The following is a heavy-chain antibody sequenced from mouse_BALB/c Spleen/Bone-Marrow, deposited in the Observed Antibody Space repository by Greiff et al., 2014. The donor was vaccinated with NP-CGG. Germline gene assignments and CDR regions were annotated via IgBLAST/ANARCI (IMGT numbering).Heavy chain of an antibody. CDR1: GFNIKDTY. CDR2: IDPANGNT. Sequence: EVQLQQSGAELVKPGASVKLSCTASGFNIKDTYMHWVKQRPEQGLEWIGRIDPANGNTKYDPKFQGKDTITADTSSNTAYLQLSSLKSEDTAVYYWAIYYYGSSGFAYWGQGTLVTVSA. V-gene: IGHV14-3*02. J-gene: IGHJ3*01. CDR3: AIYYYGSSGFAY. D-gene: IGHD1-1*01.